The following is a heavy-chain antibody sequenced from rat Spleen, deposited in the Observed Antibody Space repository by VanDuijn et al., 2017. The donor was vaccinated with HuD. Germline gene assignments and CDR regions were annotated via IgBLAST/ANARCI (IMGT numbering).Heavy chain of an antibody. CDR3: ARRHYGYTDYFDY. Sequence: EVQLVESDGGLVQPGRSLKLSCAASGFTFSSFPMAWVRQAPTKGLEWIASISTGGGNTYYRDSVKGRFTISRDNAKSTLYLQMDSLRSEDTATYYCARRHYGYTDYFDYWGQGVMVTVSS. D-gene: IGHD1-9*01. V-gene: IGHV5-25*01. CDR1: GFTFSSFP. CDR2: ISTGGGNT. J-gene: IGHJ2*01.